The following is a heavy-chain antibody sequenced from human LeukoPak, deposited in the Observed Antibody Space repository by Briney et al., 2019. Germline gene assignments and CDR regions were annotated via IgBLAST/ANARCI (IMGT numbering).Heavy chain of an antibody. D-gene: IGHD5-18*01. CDR2: ISSSSSYI. Sequence: KPGGSLRLSCAASGFTFSSYSMNWVRQAPGKGLEWVSSISSSSSYIYYADSVKGRFTISRDNAKNSLYLQMNSLRAEDTAVYYCARGDYSYGYRYYYYMDVWGKGTTVTISS. CDR1: GFTFSSYS. J-gene: IGHJ6*03. V-gene: IGHV3-21*01. CDR3: ARGDYSYGYRYYYYMDV.